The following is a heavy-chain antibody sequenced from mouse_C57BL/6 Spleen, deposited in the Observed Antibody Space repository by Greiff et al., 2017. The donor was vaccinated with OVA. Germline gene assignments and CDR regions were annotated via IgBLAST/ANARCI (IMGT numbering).Heavy chain of an antibody. CDR2: IDPSDSYT. D-gene: IGHD2-12*01. CDR3: ARIPTIVTVYFEV. J-gene: IGHJ1*03. V-gene: IGHV1-59*01. Sequence: QVQLQQPGAELVRPGTSVKLSCKASGYTFTSYWMHWVKQRPGQGLEWIGVIDPSDSYTNYNQKFKGKATLTVDTSSSTAYMQLSSLTSEDSAVYYSARIPTIVTVYFEVWGTGTTLTVSS. CDR1: GYTFTSYW.